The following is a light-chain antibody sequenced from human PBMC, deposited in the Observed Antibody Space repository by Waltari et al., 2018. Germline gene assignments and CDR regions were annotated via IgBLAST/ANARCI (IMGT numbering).Light chain of an antibody. J-gene: IGKJ2*01. V-gene: IGKV1-39*01. Sequence: DIQMTQSPSSLSASVVDRVSITCLASQSINNYLNWYQERAGKAPKLLIRSASTLQGGAPSRFSGSGSGTDFTLTISSLQPEDFATYYCQQTYSTLGTFGQGTKLEI. CDR3: QQTYSTLGT. CDR2: SAS. CDR1: QSINNY.